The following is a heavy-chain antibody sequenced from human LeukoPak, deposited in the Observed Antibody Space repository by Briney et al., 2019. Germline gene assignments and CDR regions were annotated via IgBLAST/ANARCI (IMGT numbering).Heavy chain of an antibody. V-gene: IGHV1-69*06. Sequence: SVKVSCKASGGTFSSYAISWVRQAPGQGLEWMGGIIPIFGTANYAQKFQGRVTITADKSTSTAYMELSSLRSEDTAVYYCARAMSTNHVVYYYYYMDVWGKGTAVTVSS. J-gene: IGHJ6*03. CDR2: IIPIFGTA. CDR3: ARAMSTNHVVYYYYYMDV. D-gene: IGHD2-2*01. CDR1: GGTFSSYA.